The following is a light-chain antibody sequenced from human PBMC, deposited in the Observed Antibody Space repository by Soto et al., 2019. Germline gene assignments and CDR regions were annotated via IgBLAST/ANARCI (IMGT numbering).Light chain of an antibody. J-gene: IGKJ1*01. CDR3: QQYYEWPRGT. CDR1: QSVSSS. Sequence: FVVTQSPDTLSLSPGETATLSCRASQSVSSSVAWYQHKPGQSPRLVVYSGYKRSPGVPARFSGSGSGTDFTLTISSLESDDFAIYYCQQYYEWPRGTFGQGTKVDIK. CDR2: SGY. V-gene: IGKV3-15*01.